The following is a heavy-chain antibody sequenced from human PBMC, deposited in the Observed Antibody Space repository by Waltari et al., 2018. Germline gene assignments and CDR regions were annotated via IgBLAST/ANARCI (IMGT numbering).Heavy chain of an antibody. V-gene: IGHV4-59*01. Sequence: QVQLQESGPGLVKPSETLSLTCTVSGGSISSYYWSWIRQPPGKGLEWIRYIYYSGSTNYNPSLKSRVTISVDTSKNQFSLKLSSVTAADTAVYYCARGGDPAPLANDYWGQGTLVTVSS. CDR2: IYYSGST. CDR1: GGSISSYY. D-gene: IGHD7-27*01. CDR3: ARGGDPAPLANDY. J-gene: IGHJ4*02.